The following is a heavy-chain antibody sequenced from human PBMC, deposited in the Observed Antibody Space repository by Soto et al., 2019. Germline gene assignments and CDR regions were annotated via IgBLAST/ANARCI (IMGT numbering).Heavy chain of an antibody. D-gene: IGHD3-10*01. V-gene: IGHV5-51*01. CDR2: IYPGDSDT. CDR1: GYSFTSYW. Sequence: PGESLKISCKGSGYSFTSYWIGWVRQMPGKGLEWMGIIYPGDSDTRYSPSFQGQVTISADKSISTAYLQWSSLKASDTAMYYCARQNTTYYYGSGRGNWFDPWGQGTLVTVSS. CDR3: ARQNTTYYYGSGRGNWFDP. J-gene: IGHJ5*02.